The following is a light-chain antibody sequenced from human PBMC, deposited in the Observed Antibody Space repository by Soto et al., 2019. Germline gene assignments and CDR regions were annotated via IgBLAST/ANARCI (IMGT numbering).Light chain of an antibody. V-gene: IGLV2-8*01. CDR2: EVN. CDR1: SSDVGGYKY. CDR3: SSYAGINNLGV. J-gene: IGLJ1*01. Sequence: QSGLTQPPSASGSPGQSVTISCTGTSSDVGGYKYVSWYQQHPGKAPKLMIFEVNKRPSGVPVRFSGSKSGNTASLTVSGLQAEDEADYYCSSYAGINNLGVFGTGTKVTVL.